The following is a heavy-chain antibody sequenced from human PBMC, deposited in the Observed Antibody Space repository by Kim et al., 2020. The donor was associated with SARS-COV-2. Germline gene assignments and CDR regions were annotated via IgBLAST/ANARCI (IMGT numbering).Heavy chain of an antibody. CDR2: IYYSGST. D-gene: IGHD4-17*01. CDR1: GGSIRGYH. J-gene: IGHJ4*02. Sequence: SETLSLTCTVSGGSIRGYHWTWVRQPPGKELEWLGYIYYSGSTNNNPSLKSRVSISLDTSKSQFSLKLTSVTAADTAVYYCARGPVNYYFDYWGQGILVTVSS. V-gene: IGHV4-59*13. CDR3: ARGPVNYYFDY.